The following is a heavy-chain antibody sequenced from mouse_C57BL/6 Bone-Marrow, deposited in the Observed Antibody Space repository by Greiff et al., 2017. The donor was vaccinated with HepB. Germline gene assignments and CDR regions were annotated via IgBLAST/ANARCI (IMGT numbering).Heavy chain of an antibody. CDR3: ARDRPYYLNEY. Sequence: QVQLQQPGAELVKPGASVKMSCKASGYTFTSYWITWVKQRPGQGLGWIGDIYPGSGSTNYNEKFKSKATLTVDTSSSTAYMQLSSLTSEDSAVYYCARDRPYYLNEYWGQGTTLTVAS. D-gene: IGHD2-10*01. CDR2: IYPGSGST. J-gene: IGHJ2*01. V-gene: IGHV1-55*01. CDR1: GYTFTSYW.